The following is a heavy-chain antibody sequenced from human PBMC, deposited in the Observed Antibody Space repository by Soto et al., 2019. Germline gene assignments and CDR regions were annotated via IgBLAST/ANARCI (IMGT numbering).Heavy chain of an antibody. D-gene: IGHD4-17*01. Sequence: GGSLRLSCAISGGSFSGFDMNWIRQAPGKGLEWVASIHRASTYIYYADSVRGRFTISRGNAKSSLYLQMNSLTVEDTAVYYCARRAVTTYHFFDYWGQGALVTVSS. CDR1: GGSFSGFD. CDR2: IHRASTYI. V-gene: IGHV3-21*06. J-gene: IGHJ4*02. CDR3: ARRAVTTYHFFDY.